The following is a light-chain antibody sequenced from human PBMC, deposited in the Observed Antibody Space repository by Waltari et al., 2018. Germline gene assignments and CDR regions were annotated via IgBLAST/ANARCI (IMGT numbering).Light chain of an antibody. CDR1: QSVSSN. Sequence: DIVMTQSPATLCVSPGETAPLSRWGNQSVSSNVAGYQKKPSQAPRLLIYDASTRATSIPARFRGSGSGTEVTLTISSLQSEDFAVYYGQQYKLWPPITFGQGTRLEI. J-gene: IGKJ5*01. V-gene: IGKV3-15*01. CDR2: DAS. CDR3: QQYKLWPPIT.